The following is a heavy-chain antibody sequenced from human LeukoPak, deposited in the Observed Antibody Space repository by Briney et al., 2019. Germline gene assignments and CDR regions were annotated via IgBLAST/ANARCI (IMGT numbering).Heavy chain of an antibody. Sequence: SVKVSCKASGGTFISYAISWVRQAPGQGLEWMGGIIPIFGTAKYAQKFQGRVTITTGESPSTAYMELSRLRSEDTAVYYCARDRVSYYYDSSGYPGSGYFDYWGQGTLVTVSS. CDR2: IIPIFGTA. D-gene: IGHD3-22*01. CDR3: ARDRVSYYYDSSGYPGSGYFDY. V-gene: IGHV1-69*05. CDR1: GGTFISYA. J-gene: IGHJ4*02.